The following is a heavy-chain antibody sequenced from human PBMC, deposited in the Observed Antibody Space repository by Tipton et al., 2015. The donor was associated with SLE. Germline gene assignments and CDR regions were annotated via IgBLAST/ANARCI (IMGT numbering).Heavy chain of an antibody. CDR1: GFTFSSYE. D-gene: IGHD3-22*01. V-gene: IGHV3-48*03. J-gene: IGHJ3*02. CDR2: ISSSGSTI. Sequence: SLRLSCAASGFTFSSYEMNWVRQAPGKGLEWVSYISSSGSTIYYADSVKGRFTISRDNAENSLYLQMNSLRAEDTAVYYCARDGDVGGYYDSSGYGGAFDIWGQGTMVTVSS. CDR3: ARDGDVGGYYDSSGYGGAFDI.